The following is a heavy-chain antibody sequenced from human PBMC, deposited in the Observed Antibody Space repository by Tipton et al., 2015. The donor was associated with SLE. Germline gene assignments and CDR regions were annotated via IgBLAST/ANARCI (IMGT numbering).Heavy chain of an antibody. CDR2: ISYDGSNK. V-gene: IGHV3-30*04. D-gene: IGHD7-27*01. J-gene: IGHJ3*02. CDR3: ARPRPGDDAFDI. CDR1: GFIFSSYA. Sequence: SLRLSCAASGFIFSSYAMHWVRQAPGKGLEWVAVISYDGSNKYYADSVKGRFTISRDNSKNTLYLQMNSLRAEDTAVYYCARPRPGDDAFDIWGQGTMATVSS.